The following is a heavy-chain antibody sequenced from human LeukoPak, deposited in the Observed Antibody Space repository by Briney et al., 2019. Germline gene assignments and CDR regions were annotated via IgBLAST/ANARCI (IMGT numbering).Heavy chain of an antibody. CDR1: GYTFTGYY. J-gene: IGHJ6*03. CDR3: AREAGSDAYYTDV. Sequence: ASVKVSCKASGYTFTGYYMHWVRQAPGQGLEWMGWINPNSGGTNYAQKFQGRVTMTRDTSISTVYMELSSLRSEDTAVYYCAREAGSDAYYTDVWGKGTTVTISS. CDR2: INPNSGGT. V-gene: IGHV1-2*02. D-gene: IGHD3-10*01.